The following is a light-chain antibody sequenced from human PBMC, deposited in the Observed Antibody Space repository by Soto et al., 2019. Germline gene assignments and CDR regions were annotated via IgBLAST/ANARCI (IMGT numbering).Light chain of an antibody. CDR2: GAS. Sequence: EIVMTQSPATLSVSPGERATLSCRASQSIRSNLAWYQQKPGQGPRLLIYGASTRATGISARFSGSGSGTELNLTISRLQSEDFAVYYCQHYNNWPFTFGPGTKVDIK. CDR1: QSIRSN. V-gene: IGKV3-15*01. CDR3: QHYNNWPFT. J-gene: IGKJ3*01.